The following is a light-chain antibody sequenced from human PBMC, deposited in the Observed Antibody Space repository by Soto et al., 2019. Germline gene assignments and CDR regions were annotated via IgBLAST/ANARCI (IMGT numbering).Light chain of an antibody. Sequence: EIVLTQSPGTLSLSPGERASLSCRASQSVSNSYLAWYQQKPGQAPRLLIYGASSRATGIPDRFSGSGSGTDFTLTISRLEPEDFAVYYCQQYGSSPPITFGPGTKVDIK. V-gene: IGKV3-20*01. CDR2: GAS. CDR1: QSVSNSY. J-gene: IGKJ3*01. CDR3: QQYGSSPPIT.